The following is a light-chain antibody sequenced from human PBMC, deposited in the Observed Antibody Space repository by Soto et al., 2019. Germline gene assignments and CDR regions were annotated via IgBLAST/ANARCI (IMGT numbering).Light chain of an antibody. V-gene: IGKV3-20*01. CDR1: QSVSSSY. CDR2: GAS. Sequence: DIVMTQSPATLSVSPGERATLSCRASQSVSSSYLAWYQQKPGQAPRLLIYGASSRATGIPDRFSGSGSGTDFTLTITPLEPEDFVVYFCQQYGSSPITFGQGTRLEIK. CDR3: QQYGSSPIT. J-gene: IGKJ5*01.